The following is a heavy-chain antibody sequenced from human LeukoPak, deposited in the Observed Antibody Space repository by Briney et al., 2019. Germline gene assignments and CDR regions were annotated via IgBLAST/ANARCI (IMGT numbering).Heavy chain of an antibody. V-gene: IGHV4-39*01. D-gene: IGHD4-17*01. CDR2: LFYSGNT. J-gene: IGHJ4*02. CDR1: GGSISSRGYY. CDR3: VRLMTTVTVDY. Sequence: SETLSLTCTVSGGSISSRGYYWGWIRQPPGKGLEWIGSLFYSGNTYYNPSLKSRVTISVDTSNNQFSLKLTSVTAADTAVYYCVRLMTTVTVDYWGQGTPVTVSS.